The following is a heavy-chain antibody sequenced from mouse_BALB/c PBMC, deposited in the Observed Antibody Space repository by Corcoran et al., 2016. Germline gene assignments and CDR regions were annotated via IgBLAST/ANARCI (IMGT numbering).Heavy chain of an antibody. CDR3: ARGYYYVSSYTYYAMDY. CDR1: GYSFTGYY. CDR2: ISCYNGAT. Sequence: LVKTGASVKISCKASGYSFTGYYMHWVKQSHGKCLEWIGYISCYNGATSYNQKFKGKATFTVDTSSSTASMQFNSLTSEDSAVYYCARGYYYVSSYTYYAMDYWGQGTSVTDSS. V-gene: IGHV1S34*01. D-gene: IGHD1-1*01. J-gene: IGHJ4*01.